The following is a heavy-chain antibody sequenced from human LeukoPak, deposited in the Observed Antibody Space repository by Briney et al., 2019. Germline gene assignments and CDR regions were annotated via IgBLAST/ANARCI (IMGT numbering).Heavy chain of an antibody. Sequence: ASVKVSCKASGYTFTGYYMHWARQAPGQGLEWMGWINPNSGGTNYAQKFQGRVTMTRDTSISTAYMELSRLRSDDTAVYYCARETPLWFGELLTDYPYNYWGQGTLVTVSS. CDR2: INPNSGGT. CDR1: GYTFTGYY. V-gene: IGHV1-2*02. CDR3: ARETPLWFGELLTDYPYNY. D-gene: IGHD3-10*01. J-gene: IGHJ4*02.